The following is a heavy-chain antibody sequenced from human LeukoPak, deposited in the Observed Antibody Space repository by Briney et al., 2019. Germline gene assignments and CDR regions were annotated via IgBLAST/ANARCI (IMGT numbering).Heavy chain of an antibody. CDR3: ARGLIAAAGNLVY. J-gene: IGHJ4*02. CDR2: MNPNSGNT. Sequence: GASVKVSCKASGYTFTSYDINWVRQATGQGLEWMGWMNPNSGNTGYAQKFQGGVTMTRNTSISTAYMELSSLRSENTAVYYCARGLIAAAGNLVYWGQGTLVTVSS. V-gene: IGHV1-8*01. CDR1: GYTFTSYD. D-gene: IGHD6-13*01.